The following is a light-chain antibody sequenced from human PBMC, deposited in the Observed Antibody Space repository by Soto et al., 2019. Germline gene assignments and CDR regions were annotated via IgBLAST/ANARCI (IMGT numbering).Light chain of an antibody. V-gene: IGLV2-8*01. Sequence: QSVLTQPPSASGSPGQSVTISCTGTSNDIGAYNYVSWYQQHPGKAPKLLIHEVFRRPSGVPDRFSGSRSGNTASLTVSGLQPEDEADYYCSSYAGRETGVFGTGTKVTVL. J-gene: IGLJ1*01. CDR2: EVF. CDR3: SSYAGRETGV. CDR1: SNDIGAYNY.